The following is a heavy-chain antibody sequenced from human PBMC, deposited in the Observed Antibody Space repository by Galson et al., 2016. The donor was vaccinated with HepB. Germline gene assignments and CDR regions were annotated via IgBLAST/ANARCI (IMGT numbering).Heavy chain of an antibody. CDR3: AKSPLMFFGELLGYFQH. D-gene: IGHD3-10*01. CDR1: GFTFGSYG. Sequence: SLRLSCAASGFTFGSYGMHWVRQAPGKGLEWVAVISYDASKKHYADSVKGRFTISRDKSKNSLYLQMNSLRAADTAVYYCAKSPLMFFGELLGYFQHWGQGTLVTVSS. J-gene: IGHJ1*01. CDR2: ISYDASKK. V-gene: IGHV3-30*18.